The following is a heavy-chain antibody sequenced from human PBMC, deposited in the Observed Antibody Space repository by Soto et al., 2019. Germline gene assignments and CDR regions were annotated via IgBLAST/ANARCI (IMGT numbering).Heavy chain of an antibody. CDR1: GGTFSSYA. V-gene: IGHV1-69*06. Sequence: SVKVSCKASGGTFSSYAISWVRQAPGQGLEWMGGIIPIFGTANYAQKFQGRVTITADKSTSTAYMELSSLRSEDTAVYYCARDDSSSSLYYGMDVWGQGTTVTVSS. D-gene: IGHD6-6*01. CDR3: ARDDSSSSLYYGMDV. J-gene: IGHJ6*02. CDR2: IIPIFGTA.